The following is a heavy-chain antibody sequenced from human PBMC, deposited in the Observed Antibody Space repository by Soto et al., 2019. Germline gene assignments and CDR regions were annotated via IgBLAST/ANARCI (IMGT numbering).Heavy chain of an antibody. CDR2: IIPIFGTA. Sequence: ASVKVSCKASGGTFSSYAISWVRQAPGQGLEWMGGIIPIFGTANYAQKFQGRVTITADESTSTAYMELSSLRSDDTAVYYCARGGFSYGRNWFDPWGQGTLVTVSS. V-gene: IGHV1-69*13. D-gene: IGHD5-18*01. CDR1: GGTFSSYA. J-gene: IGHJ5*02. CDR3: ARGGFSYGRNWFDP.